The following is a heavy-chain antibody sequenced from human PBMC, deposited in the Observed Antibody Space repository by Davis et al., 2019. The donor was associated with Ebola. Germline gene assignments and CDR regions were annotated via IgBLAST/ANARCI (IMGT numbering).Heavy chain of an antibody. D-gene: IGHD4-17*01. CDR2: IKSKTDGGTT. V-gene: IGHV3-15*07. CDR3: TTRAGAVTRPMNYYYYGMDV. J-gene: IGHJ6*04. Sequence: GESLKISCASSGFTFSNAWMNWVRQAPGKGLEWVGRIKSKTDGGTTDYAAPVKGRFTISRDDSKNTLYLQMNSLKTEDTAVYYCTTRAGAVTRPMNYYYYGMDVWGKGTTVTVSS. CDR1: GFTFSNAW.